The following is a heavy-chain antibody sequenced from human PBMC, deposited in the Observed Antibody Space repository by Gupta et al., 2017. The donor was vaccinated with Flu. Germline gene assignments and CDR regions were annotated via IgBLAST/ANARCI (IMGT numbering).Heavy chain of an antibody. V-gene: IGHV1-2*02. D-gene: IGHD2-2*01. Sequence: VRQAPGQGLEWMGWINPNSGGTNYAQKFQGRVTMTRDTSISTAYMELSRLRSDDTAVYYCARDQPLRTSSNRAYYYYGMDVWGQGTTVTVSS. J-gene: IGHJ6*02. CDR3: ARDQPLRTSSNRAYYYYGMDV. CDR2: INPNSGGT.